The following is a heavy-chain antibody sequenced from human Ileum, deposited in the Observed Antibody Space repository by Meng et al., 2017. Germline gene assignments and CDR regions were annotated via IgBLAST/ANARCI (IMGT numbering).Heavy chain of an antibody. V-gene: IGHV4-61*08. D-gene: IGHD7-27*01. J-gene: IGHJ4*02. CDR2: AST. CDR3: ARDHWGSLDY. Sequence: QVQLQESGPGLVRPAETLSLICTVSGGSGSSDGFQWGWVRQPPGKGLEWIGYASTNYNPSLKSRVTISLDTSKNQFSLELSSVTAADTAVYYCARDHWGSLDYWGQGILVTVSS. CDR1: GGSGSSDGFQ.